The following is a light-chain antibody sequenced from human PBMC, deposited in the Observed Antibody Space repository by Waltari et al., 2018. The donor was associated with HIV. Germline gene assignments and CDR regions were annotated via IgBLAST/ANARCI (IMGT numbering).Light chain of an antibody. J-gene: IGLJ3*02. CDR1: SSNIGINY. V-gene: IGLV1-47*01. CDR2: RNG. CDR3: ATWDDNLGGRV. Sequence: QSVLTQPPSASGTPGQRLTISCSGSSSNIGINYIYWFQHFPGTAPKLLMYRNGQRPSGVPARFSGSKSGTSASLAISGLRAEDEADYYCATWDDNLGGRVFGGGTKLTVL.